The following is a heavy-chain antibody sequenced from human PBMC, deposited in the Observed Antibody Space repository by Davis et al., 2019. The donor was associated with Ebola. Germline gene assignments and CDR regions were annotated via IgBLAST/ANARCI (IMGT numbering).Heavy chain of an antibody. D-gene: IGHD2-2*01. J-gene: IGHJ4*02. V-gene: IGHV3-66*01. CDR2: IYSGGST. CDR3: AIGGGASWFHY. Sequence: GESLKISCAASGFTVSSNYMSWVRQAPGKGLEWVSVIYSGGSTYYADSVKGRFTISRDNSKNTLYLQMNSLRDEDTAVYYCAIGGGASWFHYWGQGTLVTVSA. CDR1: GFTVSSNY.